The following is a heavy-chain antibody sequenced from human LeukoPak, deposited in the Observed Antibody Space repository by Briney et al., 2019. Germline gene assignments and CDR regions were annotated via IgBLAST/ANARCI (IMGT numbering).Heavy chain of an antibody. CDR1: GFTFRTYG. J-gene: IGHJ4*02. V-gene: IGHV3-30*02. D-gene: IGHD3-10*01. CDR2: IRFDELDR. Sequence: GGSQRLSCAASGFTFRTYGMHWVRQAPGKGLEWVSFIRFDELDRYYADSVKGRFFISRDNSRSTLYLQMNSLRAEDTAVYYCAKDQDGSGSFDYWGQGTLVTVSS. CDR3: AKDQDGSGSFDY.